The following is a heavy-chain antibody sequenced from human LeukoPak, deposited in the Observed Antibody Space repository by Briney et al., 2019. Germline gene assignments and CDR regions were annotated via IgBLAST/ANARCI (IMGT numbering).Heavy chain of an antibody. V-gene: IGHV4-59*11. CDR2: ISYSGST. D-gene: IGHD3-3*01. CDR1: HGSMVDHY. CDR3: ARGRDFWSNYFGFDP. J-gene: IGHJ5*02. Sequence: SETLSLTCNVSHGSMVDHYWSWIRQSPGKGLEWLGYISYSGSTRYNPSLRGRGTMSLDRSKNQFSLNPGSVTAADTAVYYCARGRDFWSNYFGFDPWGQGSLVTVSS.